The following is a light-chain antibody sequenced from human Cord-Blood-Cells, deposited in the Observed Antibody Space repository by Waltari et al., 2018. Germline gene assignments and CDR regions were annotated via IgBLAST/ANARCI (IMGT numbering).Light chain of an antibody. Sequence: QSALTQPASVSGSPGQSITISCTGTSSDVGGYNYASWYQQHPGKAPKLMIYDVGNRPSGVSNRFSGSKSGNTASLTISGLQAEDEADYYCSSYTSSSTLGFGTGTKVTVL. CDR2: DVG. J-gene: IGLJ1*01. CDR1: SSDVGGYNY. CDR3: SSYTSSSTLG. V-gene: IGLV2-14*03.